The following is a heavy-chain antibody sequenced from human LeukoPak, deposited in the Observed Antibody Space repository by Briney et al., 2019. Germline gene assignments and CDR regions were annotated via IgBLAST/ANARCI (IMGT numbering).Heavy chain of an antibody. Sequence: SETLSLTCPVSGGSISSYYWSWIRQPAGKGLEWVGRIYTRGSTNHHPSLKSQVPMSVDTSNDQFSLKPDPVTAADTAVDYCARVTHTSSGWPNWFDPWGQGTLVTVSS. CDR3: ARVTHTSSGWPNWFDP. CDR2: IYTRGST. V-gene: IGHV4-4*07. D-gene: IGHD6-19*01. J-gene: IGHJ5*02. CDR1: GGSISSYY.